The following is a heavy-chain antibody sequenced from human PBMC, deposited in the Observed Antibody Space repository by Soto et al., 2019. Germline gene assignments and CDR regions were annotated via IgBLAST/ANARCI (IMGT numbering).Heavy chain of an antibody. CDR1: GFTFSNYA. V-gene: IGHV3-30-3*01. J-gene: IGHJ4*02. CDR2: ISDDGSNK. Sequence: QVQLVESGGGVVQPGRSLRLSCAASGFTFSNYALHWVRQAPGKGLEWVAVISDDGSNKYYAESVKGRFTISRDNSKNTLYLQLNSLRAEDTAMYYCARDSFASSWSYFDYWGQGTPVTVSS. D-gene: IGHD6-13*01. CDR3: ARDSFASSWSYFDY.